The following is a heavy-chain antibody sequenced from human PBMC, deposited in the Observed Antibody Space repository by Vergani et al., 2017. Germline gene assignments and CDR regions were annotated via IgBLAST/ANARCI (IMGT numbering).Heavy chain of an antibody. CDR1: GYTFTSYY. CDR2: INPSGGST. D-gene: IGHD6-13*01. Sequence: QVQLVQSGAEVKKPGASVKVSCKASGYTFTSYYMHWVRQAPGQGLEWMGIINPSGGSTSYAQKFQGRVTMTRDTSTSTVYMELSSLRPEDTAVYYCARGGAAPLYYYYGMDVWGQGTTVTVSS. J-gene: IGHJ6*02. CDR3: ARGGAAPLYYYYGMDV. V-gene: IGHV1-46*03.